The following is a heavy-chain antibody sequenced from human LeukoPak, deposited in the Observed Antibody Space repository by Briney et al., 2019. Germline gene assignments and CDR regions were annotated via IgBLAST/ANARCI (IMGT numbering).Heavy chain of an antibody. CDR3: AKSDAYDTTYYFDF. Sequence: PGRSLRLSCAASGFTFSSYGMHWVRQAPGKGLEWVAVISYDGSNKYYADSVKGRFTISRDNSKSTLYLQMKSLRAEDTAVYFCAKSDAYDTTYYFDFWGQGTLVTVSS. J-gene: IGHJ4*02. V-gene: IGHV3-30*18. CDR1: GFTFSSYG. D-gene: IGHD3-22*01. CDR2: ISYDGSNK.